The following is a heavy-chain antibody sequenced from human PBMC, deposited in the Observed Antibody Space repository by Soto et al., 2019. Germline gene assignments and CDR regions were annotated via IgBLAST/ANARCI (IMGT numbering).Heavy chain of an antibody. V-gene: IGHV1-58*01. J-gene: IGHJ6*02. D-gene: IGHD2-2*02. CDR3: AAAYCSSTSCYKRGYYYYGMQV. CDR2: IVVGSGNT. CDR1: GFTFTSSA. Sequence: SGKVSCKASGFTFTSSAVQWVRQARGQRLEWIGWIVVGSGNTNYAQKFQERVTITRDMSTSTAYMELSSLRSEDTAVYYCAAAYCSSTSCYKRGYYYYGMQVWGQGTTVAVSS.